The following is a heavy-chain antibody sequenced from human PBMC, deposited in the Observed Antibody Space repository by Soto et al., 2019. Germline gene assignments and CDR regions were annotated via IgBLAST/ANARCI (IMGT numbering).Heavy chain of an antibody. Sequence: QPPGKGLEWIGYIYDSGSITYNPSLKSRVTISVDTSKNQFSLKLSSVTAADTAVYYCAREAGPAYYSVFDLLGQRTPVPGSS. V-gene: IGHV4-59*01. J-gene: IGHJ5*02. CDR2: IYDSGSI. D-gene: IGHD3-9*01. CDR3: AREAGPAYYSVFDL.